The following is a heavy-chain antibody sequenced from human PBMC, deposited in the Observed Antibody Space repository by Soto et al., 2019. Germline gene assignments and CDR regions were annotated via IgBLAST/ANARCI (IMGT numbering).Heavy chain of an antibody. CDR2: ISYDGSNK. D-gene: IGHD5-12*01. Sequence: VHLLESGGGLVQPGRSLRLSCAASGFTFSSYGMHWVRQAPGKGLEWVAVISYDGSNKYYADSVKGRFTISRDNSKNTLYLQMNSLRAEDTAVYYCAYKDGSDKSLAIYFDYWGQGTLVTVSS. J-gene: IGHJ4*02. V-gene: IGHV3-30*03. CDR1: GFTFSSYG. CDR3: AYKDGSDKSLAIYFDY.